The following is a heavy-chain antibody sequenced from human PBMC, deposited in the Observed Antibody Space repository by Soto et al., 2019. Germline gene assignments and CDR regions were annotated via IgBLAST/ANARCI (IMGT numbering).Heavy chain of an antibody. Sequence: ASVKVSCKASGYTFTSYAMHWVRQAPGQRLEWMGWINAGNGNTKYSQKFQGRVTITRDTSASTAYMGLSSLRSEDTAVYYCAGDYGDYGPYYYYYYYMDVWGKGTTVTVSS. V-gene: IGHV1-3*01. CDR1: GYTFTSYA. CDR3: AGDYGDYGPYYYYYYYMDV. CDR2: INAGNGNT. D-gene: IGHD4-17*01. J-gene: IGHJ6*03.